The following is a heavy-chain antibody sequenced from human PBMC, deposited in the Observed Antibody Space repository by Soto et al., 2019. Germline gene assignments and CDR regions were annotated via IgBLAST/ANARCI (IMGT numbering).Heavy chain of an antibody. D-gene: IGHD1-26*01. CDR2: INHSGST. CDR1: GGSFSGYY. V-gene: IGHV4-34*01. CDR3: ARGIVGATPLFDY. Sequence: QVQLQQWGAGLLKPSETLSLTCAVYGGSFSGYYWSWIRQPPGKGLEWIGEINHSGSTNYNPSLKRRVTISVDTSKNQFSLKLSSVTAADTAVYYCARGIVGATPLFDYWGQGTLVTVSS. J-gene: IGHJ4*02.